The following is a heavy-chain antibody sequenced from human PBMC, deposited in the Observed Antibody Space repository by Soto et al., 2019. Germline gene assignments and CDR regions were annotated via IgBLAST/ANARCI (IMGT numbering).Heavy chain of an antibody. J-gene: IGHJ4*01. CDR3: VASALPFDE. CDR2: ISDDGNKE. V-gene: IGHV3-30-3*01. CDR1: GFTFSNYA. Sequence: VGSLRLSCAASGFTFSNYAMHWVRQAPGKGLECLAVISDDGNKEQLADSVKGRFTISRDNSKNTLYLQINSLRDEDTAGYQGVASALPFDEWGQGNLVTV.